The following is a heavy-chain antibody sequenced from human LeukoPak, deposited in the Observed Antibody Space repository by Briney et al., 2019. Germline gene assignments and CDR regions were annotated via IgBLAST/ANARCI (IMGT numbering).Heavy chain of an antibody. CDR1: GFTFSSYE. CDR3: VREVGRSSGWFDY. J-gene: IGHJ4*02. CDR2: ISSSGSTI. Sequence: GGSLRLSCAASGFTFSSYEMNWVRQAPGKGLEWVSYISSSGSTIYYADSVKGRFTISRDNAKNSLYLQMNSLRAEDTAVYYCVREVGRSSGWFDYWGQGTLVTVSS. V-gene: IGHV3-48*03. D-gene: IGHD6-19*01.